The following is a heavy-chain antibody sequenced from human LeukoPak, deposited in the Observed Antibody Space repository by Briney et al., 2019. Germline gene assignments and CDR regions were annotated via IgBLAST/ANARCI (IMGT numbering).Heavy chain of an antibody. V-gene: IGHV3-30*18. CDR2: ISYDGRNE. J-gene: IGHJ4*02. D-gene: IGHD5/OR15-5a*01. CDR1: GFSFSSCA. Sequence: PGGSLRLSCAASGFSFSSCAMHWVRQSPGKGPESVAVISYDGRNEYYVDCVKGRFTISRDNPRDTGYLQMNGLRAEDTAIYYCAKAHLASTIMIELDSWGQGTQVTVSS. CDR3: AKAHLASTIMIELDS.